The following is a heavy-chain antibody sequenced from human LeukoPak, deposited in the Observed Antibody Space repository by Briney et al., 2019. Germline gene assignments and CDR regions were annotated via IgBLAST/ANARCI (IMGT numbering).Heavy chain of an antibody. CDR2: ISYDGSKK. Sequence: GGSLRLSCAASGFTFSNSWMSWVRQAPGKGLEWVAVISYDGSKKYYADSVKGRFTISRDNSKNTLYLQMNSLRAEDTAVYYCAKDQYYYDSSGYFDYWGQGTLVTVSS. CDR1: GFTFSNSW. CDR3: AKDQYYYDSSGYFDY. D-gene: IGHD3-22*01. V-gene: IGHV3-30*18. J-gene: IGHJ4*02.